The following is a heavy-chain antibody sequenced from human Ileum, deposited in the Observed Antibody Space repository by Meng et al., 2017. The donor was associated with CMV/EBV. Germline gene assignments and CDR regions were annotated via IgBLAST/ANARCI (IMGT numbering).Heavy chain of an antibody. Sequence: GFSLISFGVVVGCIRQPPGKALEWLALIYWDDEKRYSPSLKSRLSITKDRSKNQVVLTMTNMDPVDTATYYCAHNGVVGNFFSFFDYWGQGTLVTVSS. D-gene: IGHD3-3*01. CDR2: IYWDDEK. CDR3: AHNGVVGNFFSFFDY. V-gene: IGHV2-5*02. J-gene: IGHJ4*02. CDR1: GFSLISFGVV.